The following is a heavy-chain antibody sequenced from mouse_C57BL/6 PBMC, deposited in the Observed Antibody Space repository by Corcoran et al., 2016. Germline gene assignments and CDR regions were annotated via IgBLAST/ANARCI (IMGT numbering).Heavy chain of an antibody. CDR1: GYTFTDYY. J-gene: IGHJ4*01. CDR2: INPNNGGT. Sequence: EVQLQQSGPELVKPGASVKISCKASGYTFTDYYMNWVKQSHGKSLEWIGDINPNNGGTSYNQKFKGKATLTVDKSSSTAYMELRSLTSEDSAVYYCARWGTVVGGDYAMDYWGQGTSVTVSS. D-gene: IGHD1-1*01. CDR3: ARWGTVVGGDYAMDY. V-gene: IGHV1-26*01.